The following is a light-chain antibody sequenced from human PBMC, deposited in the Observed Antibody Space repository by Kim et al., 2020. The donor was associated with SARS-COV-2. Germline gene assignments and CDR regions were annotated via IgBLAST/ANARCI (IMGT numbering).Light chain of an antibody. CDR1: RSVGSS. CDR3: QQYSNWPLT. CDR2: GTS. V-gene: IGKV3-15*01. J-gene: IGKJ4*01. Sequence: VSPGERATLSCRASRSVGSSLAWYQQKPGQAPRLLFFGTSTRATGISARFSGSGSGTEFTLAISNLQSEDFAVYYCQQYSNWPLTFGGGTKVDIK.